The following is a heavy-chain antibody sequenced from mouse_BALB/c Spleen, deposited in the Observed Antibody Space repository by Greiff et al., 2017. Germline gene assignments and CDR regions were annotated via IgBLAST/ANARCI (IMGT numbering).Heavy chain of an antibody. CDR2: ISSGSSTI. CDR3: ARSGDYDRAMDY. D-gene: IGHD2-4*01. Sequence: EVKVEESGGGLVQPGGSRKLSCAASGFTFSSFGMHWVRQAPEKGLEWVAYISSGSSTIYYADTVKGRFTISRDNPKNTLFLQMTSLRSEDTAMYYCARSGDYDRAMDYWGQGTSVTVSS. CDR1: GFTFSSFG. V-gene: IGHV5-17*02. J-gene: IGHJ4*01.